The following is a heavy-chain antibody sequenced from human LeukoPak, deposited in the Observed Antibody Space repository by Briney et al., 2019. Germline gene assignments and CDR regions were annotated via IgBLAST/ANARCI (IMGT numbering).Heavy chain of an antibody. CDR1: GFTVSSNY. D-gene: IGHD6-13*01. CDR2: IYSGGST. Sequence: GGSLRLSCAASGFTVSSNYMSWVRQAPGKGLEWVSVIYSGGSTYYADSVKGRFTISRDNSKNTLYLQMNSLRAEDTAVYYCARVKLGVSGRYYYYYMDVWGKGTTVTISS. CDR3: ARVKLGVSGRYYYYYMDV. J-gene: IGHJ6*03. V-gene: IGHV3-66*01.